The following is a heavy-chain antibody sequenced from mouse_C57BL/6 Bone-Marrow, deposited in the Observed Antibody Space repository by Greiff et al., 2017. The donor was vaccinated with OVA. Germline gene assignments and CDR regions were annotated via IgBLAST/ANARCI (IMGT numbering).Heavy chain of an antibody. CDR2: IDPETGGT. J-gene: IGHJ2*01. D-gene: IGHD2-5*01. CDR3: TRSYSNYGDFDY. CDR1: GYTFTDYE. V-gene: IGHV1-15*01. Sequence: QVQLKQSGAELVRPGASVTLSCKASGYTFTDYEMHWVKQTPVHGLEWIGAIDPETGGTAYNQKFKGKAILTADKSSSTAYMELRSLTSEDSAVYYCTRSYSNYGDFDYWGQGTTLTGSS.